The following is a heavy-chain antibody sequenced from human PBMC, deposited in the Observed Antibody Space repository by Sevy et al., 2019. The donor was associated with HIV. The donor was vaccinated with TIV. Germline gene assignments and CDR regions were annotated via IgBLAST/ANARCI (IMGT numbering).Heavy chain of an antibody. CDR2: ISSSSSYI. CDR1: GFTFSSYS. CDR3: ARDIGPGNGEYYYGMDV. D-gene: IGHD1-1*01. J-gene: IGHJ6*02. V-gene: IGHV3-21*01. Sequence: GGSLRLSRAASGFTFSSYSMNWVRQAPGKGLEWVSSISSSSSYIYYADSVKGRFTISRDNAKNSLYLQMNSLRAEDTAVYYCARDIGPGNGEYYYGMDVWGQGTTVTVSS.